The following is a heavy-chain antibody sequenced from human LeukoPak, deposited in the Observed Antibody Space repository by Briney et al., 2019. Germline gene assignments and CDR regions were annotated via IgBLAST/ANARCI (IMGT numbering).Heavy chain of an antibody. J-gene: IGHJ3*02. CDR3: ARDYAFDI. CDR1: GDSISSYY. CDR2: IYYIGST. Sequence: TSETLSLTCTVSGDSISSYYWSWIRQPPGKGLEWIGYIYYIGSTNYNPSLKSRVTISLDTSKNQFSLKLSSVTAADTAVYYCARDYAFDIWGQGTLVTVSS. V-gene: IGHV4-59*01.